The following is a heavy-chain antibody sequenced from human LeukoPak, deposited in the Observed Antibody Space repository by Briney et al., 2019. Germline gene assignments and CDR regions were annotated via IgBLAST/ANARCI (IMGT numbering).Heavy chain of an antibody. CDR3: ARGYSSSWYYYGMDV. CDR1: GGSISSSSYY. Sequence: KTSETLSLTCTVSGGSISSSSYYWGWIRQPPGKGLEWIGYIYYSGSTNYNPSLKSRVTISVDTSKNQFSLKLSSVTAADTAVYYCARGYSSSWYYYGMDVWGQGTTVTVSS. D-gene: IGHD6-13*01. J-gene: IGHJ6*02. CDR2: IYYSGST. V-gene: IGHV4-61*05.